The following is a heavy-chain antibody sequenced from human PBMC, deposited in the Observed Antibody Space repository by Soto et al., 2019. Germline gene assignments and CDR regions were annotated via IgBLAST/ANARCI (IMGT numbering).Heavy chain of an antibody. CDR2: NSGSGSST. D-gene: IGHD5-12*01. CDR3: AKASKGYTGYDLDY. CDR1: GFSFSGYG. Sequence: EVQLLESGGGLVQPGGSLRLSFAASGFSFSGYGMSWVRQAPGQGLGWVSANSGSGSSTYYSDSVRGRFTISRDNSKNTLYLQMNSLRAEDTAVYFCAKASKGYTGYDLDYWGQGTLVAVSP. J-gene: IGHJ4*02. V-gene: IGHV3-23*01.